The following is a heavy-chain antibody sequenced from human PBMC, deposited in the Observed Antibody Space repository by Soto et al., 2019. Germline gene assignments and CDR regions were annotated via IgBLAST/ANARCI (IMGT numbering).Heavy chain of an antibody. D-gene: IGHD6-13*01. CDR3: AKDHSSGWWEMGP. CDR1: GFTFTSYG. CDR2: ISYDGSNK. V-gene: IGHV3-30*18. J-gene: IGHJ5*02. Sequence: QVQLVESGGGVVQPGRSLRLSCAASGFTFTSYGMHWVRQAPGKGLEWVAVISYDGSNKYYADSMKGRFTISRDNSENTLYLQMNSLRAEDTAVYYCAKDHSSGWWEMGPWGQGTLVTVSS.